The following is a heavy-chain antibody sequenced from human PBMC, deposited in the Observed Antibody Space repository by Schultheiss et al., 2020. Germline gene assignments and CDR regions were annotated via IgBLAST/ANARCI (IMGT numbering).Heavy chain of an antibody. CDR3: ARQTYYYDGLDY. V-gene: IGHV4-59*08. J-gene: IGHJ4*02. Sequence: SQTLSLTCAVYGGSFSGYYWSWIRQPPGKGLEWIGYIYSSGSTNYNPSLQSRVTILVDTSKNQFSLNLNSVTAADTAVYYCARQTYYYDGLDYWGQGTLVTVSS. D-gene: IGHD3-22*01. CDR1: GGSFSGYY. CDR2: IYSSGST.